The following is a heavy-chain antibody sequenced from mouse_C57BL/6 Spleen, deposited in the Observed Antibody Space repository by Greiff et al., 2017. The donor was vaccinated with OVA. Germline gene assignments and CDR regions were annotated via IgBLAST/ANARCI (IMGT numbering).Heavy chain of an antibody. CDR2: INPNNGGT. D-gene: IGHD2-1*01. V-gene: IGHV1-26*01. J-gene: IGHJ4*01. CDR1: GYTFTDYY. CDR3: ARDHGTYYAMDY. Sequence: EVQLQQSGPELVKPGASVKISCKASGYTFTDYYMNWVKQSHGKSLEWIGDINPNNGGTSYNQKFKGKATLTVDKSSSTAYMELRSLTSEDSAVYYCARDHGTYYAMDYWGQGTSVTVSS.